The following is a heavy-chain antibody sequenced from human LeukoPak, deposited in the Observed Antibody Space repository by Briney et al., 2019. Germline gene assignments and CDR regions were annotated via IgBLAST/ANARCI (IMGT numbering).Heavy chain of an antibody. CDR3: ARVLRYYDSSGYPLDAFDI. CDR1: GGSISSYY. V-gene: IGHV4-4*07. D-gene: IGHD3-22*01. J-gene: IGHJ3*02. CDR2: IYTSGST. Sequence: SETLSLTCTVSGGSISSYYWSWIRQPAGKGLEWIGRIYTSGSTNYNPSLKSRVTMSVDTSKNQFSLKLSSVTAADTAVYYCARVLRYYDSSGYPLDAFDIWGQGTMVTVSS.